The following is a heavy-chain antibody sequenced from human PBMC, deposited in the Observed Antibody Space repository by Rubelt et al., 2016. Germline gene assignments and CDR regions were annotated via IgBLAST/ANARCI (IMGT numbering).Heavy chain of an antibody. CDR2: IGDSGRTT. CDR3: AKVWWAQRGFDY. Sequence: GGGLIQPGGSLRLSCAASGFTFSIFGMSWVRQAPGKGLEWVSFIGDSGRTTYYADSVKGRFPISRDNSENTLHLQMNSLRAEDTAVYYCAKVWWAQRGFDYWGQGALVTVSS. J-gene: IGHJ4*02. V-gene: IGHV3-23*01. D-gene: IGHD2-21*01. CDR1: GFTFSIFG.